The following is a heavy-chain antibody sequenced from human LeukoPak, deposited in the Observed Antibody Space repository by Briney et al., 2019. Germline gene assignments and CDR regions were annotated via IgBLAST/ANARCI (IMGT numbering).Heavy chain of an antibody. J-gene: IGHJ4*02. D-gene: IGHD2/OR15-2a*01. CDR3: ARADSTYYPALWDY. Sequence: QAGGSLRLSCAASGFTFSSYGMHWVRQAPGKGLEWVAVISYDGSNKYYADSVKGRFTISRDNSKNTLYLQMNSLRDEDTAIYYCARADSTYYPALWDYWGQGTLVIVSS. V-gene: IGHV3-33*05. CDR2: ISYDGSNK. CDR1: GFTFSSYG.